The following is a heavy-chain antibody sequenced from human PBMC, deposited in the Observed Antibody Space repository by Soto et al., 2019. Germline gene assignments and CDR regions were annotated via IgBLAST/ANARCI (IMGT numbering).Heavy chain of an antibody. V-gene: IGHV3-7*01. CDR2: IKQDGSEK. D-gene: IGHD3-22*01. Sequence: PSETLSLTCTVSGGSISSYYWSWVRQAPGKGLEWVANIKQDGSEKYYVDSVKGRFTISRDNAKNSLYLQMNSLRAEDTAVYYCVVIVVVIDYWGQGTLVTVSS. J-gene: IGHJ4*02. CDR1: GGSISSYY. CDR3: VVIVVVIDY.